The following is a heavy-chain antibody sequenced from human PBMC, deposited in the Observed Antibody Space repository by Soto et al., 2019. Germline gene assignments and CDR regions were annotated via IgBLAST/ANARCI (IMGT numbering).Heavy chain of an antibody. J-gene: IGHJ6*02. Sequence: GASVKVSCKASGYTFTSYGISWVRQAPGQGLEWMGGIIPIFGTANYAQKFQGRVTITADESSSTAYMELSSLRSEDTAVYYCARDGYNSYGMDVWGQGTTVTVSS. V-gene: IGHV1-69*13. CDR3: ARDGYNSYGMDV. D-gene: IGHD5-12*01. CDR1: GYTFTSYG. CDR2: IIPIFGTA.